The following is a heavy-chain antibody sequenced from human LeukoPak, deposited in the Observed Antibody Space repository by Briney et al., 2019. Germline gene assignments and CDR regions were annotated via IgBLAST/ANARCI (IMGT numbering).Heavy chain of an antibody. CDR3: ARGDDILTGYFRGFDY. J-gene: IGHJ4*02. V-gene: IGHV1-18*01. Sequence: ASVKVFCKASGYTFTSYGISWVRQAPGQGLEWMGWISAYDGTTNYAQNFQGRVTMSTDTSTTTAYMELRSLRSDDTAVYYCARGDDILTGYFRGFDYWGQGTLVTVSS. CDR2: ISAYDGTT. D-gene: IGHD3-9*01. CDR1: GYTFTSYG.